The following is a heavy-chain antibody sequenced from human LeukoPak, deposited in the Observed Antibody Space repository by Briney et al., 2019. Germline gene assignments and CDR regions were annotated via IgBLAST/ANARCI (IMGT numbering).Heavy chain of an antibody. J-gene: IGHJ4*02. CDR1: GHTFTGYY. Sequence: ASVKVSCKASGHTFTGYYMHWVRQAPGQGLEWMGWINPNSGGTNYAQKFQGRVTMTRDTSISTAYMELSRLRSDDTAVYYCARADYDTSASTRKQIDYWGQGTLVTVSS. CDR3: ARADYDTSASTRKQIDY. CDR2: INPNSGGT. D-gene: IGHD3-22*01. V-gene: IGHV1-2*02.